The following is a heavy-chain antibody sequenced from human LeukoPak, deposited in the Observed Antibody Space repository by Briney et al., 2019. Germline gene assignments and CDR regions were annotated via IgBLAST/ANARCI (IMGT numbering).Heavy chain of an antibody. J-gene: IGHJ5*02. CDR1: GGSISSSSYY. Sequence: SETLSLTCTVSGGSISSSSYYWGWIRQPPGKGLESIGTIYYSGSTYYNPSLKSRVTISVDTSKNQFSLKLSSVTAADTAVYYCAAQRRVLRYFDWFACNWFDPWGQGTLVTVSS. V-gene: IGHV4-39*07. CDR3: AAQRRVLRYFDWFACNWFDP. D-gene: IGHD3-9*01. CDR2: IYYSGST.